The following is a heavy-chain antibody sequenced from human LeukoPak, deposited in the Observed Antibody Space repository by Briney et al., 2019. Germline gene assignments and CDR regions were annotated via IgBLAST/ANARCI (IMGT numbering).Heavy chain of an antibody. CDR3: ARGPGGSGSYYDY. J-gene: IGHJ4*02. Sequence: GGSLRLSCAASGFTFSSYGMHWVRQAPGKGLEWVAVISYDGSNKYYADSVKGRSTISRDNSKNTLYLQMNMLRAEDTAVYYCARGPGGSGSYYDYWGQGTLVTVSS. V-gene: IGHV3-30*03. CDR1: GFTFSSYG. D-gene: IGHD3-10*01. CDR2: ISYDGSNK.